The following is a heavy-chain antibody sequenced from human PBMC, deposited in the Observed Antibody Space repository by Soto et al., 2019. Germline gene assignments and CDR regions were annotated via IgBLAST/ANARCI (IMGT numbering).Heavy chain of an antibody. Sequence: ASVKVSCKASGYTFTSYYIHWVRQAPGQGLEWMGVINPSGGSTTFAQRFQDRVTMTRDASTSTVYMELSSLRSEDTAIYYCARDLSSWLGDYWGQ. D-gene: IGHD5-12*01. CDR3: ARDLSSWLGDY. J-gene: IGHJ4*02. V-gene: IGHV1-46*01. CDR1: GYTFTSYY. CDR2: INPSGGST.